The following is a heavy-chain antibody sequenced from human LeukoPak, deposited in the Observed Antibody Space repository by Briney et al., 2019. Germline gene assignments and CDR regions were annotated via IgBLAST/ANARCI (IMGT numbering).Heavy chain of an antibody. J-gene: IGHJ4*02. V-gene: IGHV3-7*01. Sequence: GGSLRLSYAASGFTFSSYGMSWVRQAPGKGLEWVASIKQDGSEKYHMDSVKGRFTISRDNAKNSLYLQMNSLGAEDTAVYYCARDLTGASDYWGQGTLVTVSS. CDR2: IKQDGSEK. CDR1: GFTFSSYG. D-gene: IGHD3-16*01. CDR3: ARDLTGASDY.